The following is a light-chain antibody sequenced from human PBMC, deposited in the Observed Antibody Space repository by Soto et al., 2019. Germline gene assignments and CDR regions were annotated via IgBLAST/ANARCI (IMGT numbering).Light chain of an antibody. V-gene: IGKV3-15*01. Sequence: EIVMTQSPATLSVSPGERATLSCRARQSVGSNLAWYQQKPGQAPRLLIYGASTRAAGIPARFSGSGSGTEFTLSISSLRSEDFAVYFCQRYNNRWTFGPGTKVEIK. CDR3: QRYNNRWT. CDR1: QSVGSN. CDR2: GAS. J-gene: IGKJ1*01.